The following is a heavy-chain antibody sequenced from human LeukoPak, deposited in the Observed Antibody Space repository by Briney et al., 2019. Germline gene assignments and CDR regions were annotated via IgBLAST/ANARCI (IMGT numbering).Heavy chain of an antibody. CDR3: AKGHYYDSSGYYFLGDY. CDR2: ISGSGGST. CDR1: GFTFITYA. Sequence: GVSLRLSCAASGFTFITYAMSWVRQAPGKGLEWVSAISGSGGSTYYADSVKGRFTISRDNSKNTLYLQMNSLRAEDTAVYYCAKGHYYDSSGYYFLGDYWGQGTLVTVSS. J-gene: IGHJ4*02. D-gene: IGHD3-22*01. V-gene: IGHV3-23*01.